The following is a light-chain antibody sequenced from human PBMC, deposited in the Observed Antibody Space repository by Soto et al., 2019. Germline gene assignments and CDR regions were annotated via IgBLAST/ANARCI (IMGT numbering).Light chain of an antibody. V-gene: IGLV2-14*01. CDR3: SSYTSSTAYV. CDR1: SSDVGGYNY. Sequence: QSVLTQPASVSGSPGQSITISCTGTSSDVGGYNYVSWYQLHPGKAPKLILYEVTNRPSGVSDRFSGSKSGNTASLTISGLQAEEEADYYCSSYTSSTAYVFGTGTKLTVL. J-gene: IGLJ1*01. CDR2: EVT.